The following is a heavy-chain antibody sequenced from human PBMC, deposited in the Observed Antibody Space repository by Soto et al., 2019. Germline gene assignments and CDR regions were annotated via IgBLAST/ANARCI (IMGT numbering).Heavy chain of an antibody. D-gene: IGHD3-3*02. CDR3: TRGYSGLSIYAIDI. J-gene: IGHJ3*02. CDR1: GFTFSDQY. CDR2: SANKLNSYTT. Sequence: GGSLRLSCVASGFTFSDQYIDWVRQAPGKGLEWVGRSANKLNSYTTEYAASVKGRFTISRDDSKNSLYLQMNSLKIEDTAVYSCTRGYSGLSIYAIDIWGQGTMVTVSS. V-gene: IGHV3-72*01.